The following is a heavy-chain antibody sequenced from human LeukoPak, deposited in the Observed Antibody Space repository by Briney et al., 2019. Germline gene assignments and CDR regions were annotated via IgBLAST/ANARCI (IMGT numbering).Heavy chain of an antibody. V-gene: IGHV3-30-3*01. CDR1: GFTFRSYA. CDR2: ISYDGNKK. CDR3: ARESEAFDI. J-gene: IGHJ3*02. Sequence: PGRSLRLSCVASGFTFRSYAMHWVRQARGKGLEWVAVISYDGNKKYYADSVKGRFTISRDNSKNTLYLQMNSLRAEDTAVYYCARESEAFDIWGQGTMVTVSS.